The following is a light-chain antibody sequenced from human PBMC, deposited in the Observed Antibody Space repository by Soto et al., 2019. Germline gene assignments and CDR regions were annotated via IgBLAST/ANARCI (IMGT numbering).Light chain of an antibody. Sequence: QPVRTKPADVTGVDGQSSTISCTGTSSDVGGYNYVSWYQQHPGKAPKFMIYDVSNRPSGVSNRFSGSKSGNTASLTISGLQAEDEADYYCSSYTTSNTRQIVFGTGTKVTVL. CDR3: SSYTTSNTRQIV. J-gene: IGLJ1*01. CDR1: SSDVGGYNY. V-gene: IGLV2-14*01. CDR2: DVS.